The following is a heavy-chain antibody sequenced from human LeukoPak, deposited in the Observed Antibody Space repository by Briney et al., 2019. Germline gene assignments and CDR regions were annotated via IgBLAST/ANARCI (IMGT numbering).Heavy chain of an antibody. CDR2: IYNSGST. D-gene: IGHD2-2*01. CDR3: ARDSGSGYCSSTSCYHSNYYYYYMDV. CDR1: GDSISIYY. J-gene: IGHJ6*03. Sequence: PSETLSLTCSVSGDSISIYYWSWIRQPPGKGLEWIGYIYNSGSTYYNPSLKSRVTISVDRSKNQFSLKLCSVTAADTAVYYCARDSGSGYCSSTSCYHSNYYYYYMDVWGKGTTVTVSS. V-gene: IGHV4-59*12.